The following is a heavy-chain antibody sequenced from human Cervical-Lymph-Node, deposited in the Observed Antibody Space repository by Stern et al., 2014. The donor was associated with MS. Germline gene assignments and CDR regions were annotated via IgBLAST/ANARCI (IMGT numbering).Heavy chain of an antibody. CDR1: GDSISAGIYY. D-gene: IGHD5-12*01. Sequence: QVQLQESGPGLVKPSQTLSLTCTVSGDSISAGIYYWSWIRQPPGKGLEWIGDIFYSGDTYYNPSLKSRVSISVDTSKNQFSLKVTSVTAADTAVYYCARGGGNSGYDNWFDPWGQGTLVTVSS. J-gene: IGHJ5*02. CDR3: ARGGGNSGYDNWFDP. CDR2: IFYSGDT. V-gene: IGHV4-30-4*01.